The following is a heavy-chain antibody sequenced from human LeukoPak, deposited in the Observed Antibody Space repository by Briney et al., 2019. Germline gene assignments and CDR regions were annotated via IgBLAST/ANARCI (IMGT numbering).Heavy chain of an antibody. CDR3: AGVPHDYGDYEAFDI. Sequence: PSETLSLTCTVPGGSISSYYWSWIRQPAGKGLEWIGRIYTSESTNYNPSLKSRVTMSIDTSKNQFSLKLSSVTAADTAVYYCAGVPHDYGDYEAFDIWGRGTMVTVSS. CDR2: IYTSEST. V-gene: IGHV4-4*07. J-gene: IGHJ3*02. CDR1: GGSISSYY. D-gene: IGHD4-17*01.